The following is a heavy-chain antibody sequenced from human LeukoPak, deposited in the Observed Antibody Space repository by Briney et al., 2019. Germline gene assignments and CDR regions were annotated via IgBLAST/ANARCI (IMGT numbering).Heavy chain of an antibody. CDR2: ISYDGSNK. Sequence: QPGRSLRLSCAASGFTFSSYGMHWVRQAPGKGLEWAAVISYDGSNKYYADSVKGRFTISRDNSKNTLYLQMNSLRAEDTAVDYCAKDIGYSSSVDYWGQGTLVTVSS. CDR3: AKDIGYSSSVDY. CDR1: GFTFSSYG. J-gene: IGHJ4*02. V-gene: IGHV3-30*18. D-gene: IGHD6-13*01.